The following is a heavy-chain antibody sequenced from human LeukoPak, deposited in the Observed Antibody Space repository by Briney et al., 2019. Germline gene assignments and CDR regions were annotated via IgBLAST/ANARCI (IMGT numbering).Heavy chain of an antibody. Sequence: PGRSLRLSCAASAFTFSSYGMHWVSQAPGKGLEWVAVIWYDGSNKYYGDSGKGRFTISRANYKHTIYMQIDRQMAEDPGVYYRARERLVSESVPAASEYYFDYWGQGTLGTVSP. D-gene: IGHD2-2*01. J-gene: IGHJ4*02. CDR3: ARERLVSESVPAASEYYFDY. CDR1: AFTFSSYG. CDR2: IWYDGSNK. V-gene: IGHV3-33*01.